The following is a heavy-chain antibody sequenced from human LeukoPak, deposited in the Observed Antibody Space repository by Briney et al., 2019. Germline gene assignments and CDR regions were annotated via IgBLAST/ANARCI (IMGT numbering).Heavy chain of an antibody. CDR3: VKDWRDESNCGGDCLQY. J-gene: IGHJ4*02. V-gene: IGHV3-33*06. Sequence: GGSLRLSCAASGFTFSNHGMHWVRQAPGKGLEWVAVIWYDGSNKYYADSVKGRFTISRDNSKNTLYLHMNSLRAEDTAVYYCVKDWRDESNCGGDCLQYWGQGTLVTVSS. CDR1: GFTFSNHG. D-gene: IGHD2-21*02. CDR2: IWYDGSNK.